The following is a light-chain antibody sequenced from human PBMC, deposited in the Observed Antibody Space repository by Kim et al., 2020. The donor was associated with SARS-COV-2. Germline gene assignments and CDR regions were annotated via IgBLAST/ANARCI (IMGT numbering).Light chain of an antibody. CDR3: SSYTASSTLA. Sequence: GPSITLSCTGTSSDIGVYNFVSCYQKHPGKATKLMINDVNKRPSGVSNRFSGSKSGNTASLTVSGLQAEDEADYYCSSYTASSTLAFGGGTKLTVL. CDR2: DVN. V-gene: IGLV2-14*03. CDR1: SSDIGVYNF. J-gene: IGLJ2*01.